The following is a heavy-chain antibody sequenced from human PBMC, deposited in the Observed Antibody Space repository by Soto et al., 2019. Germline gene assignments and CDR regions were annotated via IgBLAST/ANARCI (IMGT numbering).Heavy chain of an antibody. CDR2: INHSGST. Sequence: SETLSLTCAVYGGSFSGYYWTWIRQPPGTGLEWIGEINHSGSTNYNPSLKSRVTISVDTSKNQFSLKLTSVTAADTAVYYCARDKITGLFDYWGQGTLDTVSS. CDR1: GGSFSGYY. D-gene: IGHD2-8*02. CDR3: ARDKITGLFDY. V-gene: IGHV4-34*01. J-gene: IGHJ4*02.